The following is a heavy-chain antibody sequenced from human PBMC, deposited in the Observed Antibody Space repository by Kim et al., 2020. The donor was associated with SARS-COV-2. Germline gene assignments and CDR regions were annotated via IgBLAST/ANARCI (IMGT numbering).Heavy chain of an antibody. CDR3: ARGDYIVGATTLD. CDR2: IYYSGST. D-gene: IGHD1-26*01. CDR1: GGSISSSSYY. Sequence: SETLSLTCTVSGGSISSSSYYWGWIRQPPGKGLEWIGSIYYSGSTYYNPSLKSRVTISVDTSKNQFSLKLSSVTAADTAVYYCARGDYIVGATTLDWGQGTLVTVSS. J-gene: IGHJ4*02. V-gene: IGHV4-39*07.